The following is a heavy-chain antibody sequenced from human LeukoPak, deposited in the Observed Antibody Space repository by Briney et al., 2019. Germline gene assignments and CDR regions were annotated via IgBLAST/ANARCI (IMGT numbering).Heavy chain of an antibody. CDR1: GGTFSSYA. Sequence: SVKVSCTASGGTFSSYAISWVRQAPGRGLEWMGGIIPIFGTANYAQKFQGRVTITADESTSTAYMELSSLRSEDTAVYYCARGAYRSLTFDYWGQGTLVTVSS. J-gene: IGHJ4*02. D-gene: IGHD3-16*01. V-gene: IGHV1-69*13. CDR3: ARGAYRSLTFDY. CDR2: IIPIFGTA.